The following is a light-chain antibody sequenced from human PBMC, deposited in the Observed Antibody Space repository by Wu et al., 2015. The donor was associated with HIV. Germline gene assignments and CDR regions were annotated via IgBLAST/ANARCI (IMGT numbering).Light chain of an antibody. CDR3: QQYYKWPPLT. V-gene: IGKV3-15*01. CDR1: QSVYDN. CDR2: GAS. Sequence: EIVMTQSPATLSVSLGERVTLSCRASQSVYDNLAWYQQKRGQAPRLLIYGASIRATGVPARFSGSGSGTEFTLTISSPQSEDFAVYYCQQYYKWPPLTFGGGTRVEIK. J-gene: IGKJ4*01.